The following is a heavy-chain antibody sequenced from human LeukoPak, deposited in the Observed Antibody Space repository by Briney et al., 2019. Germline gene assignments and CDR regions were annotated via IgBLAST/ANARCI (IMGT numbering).Heavy chain of an antibody. CDR2: INPNSGGT. D-gene: IGHD1-1*01. V-gene: IGHV1-2*02. CDR3: AREFEGRYNWNDDFDY. J-gene: IGHJ4*02. CDR1: GYTFTGYY. Sequence: ASVKVSCKASGYTFTGYYMHWVRQAPGQGLEWMGWINPNSGGTNYAQKFQGRVTMTGDTSISTAYMELSRLRSDDTAVYYCAREFEGRYNWNDDFDYWGQGTLVTVSS.